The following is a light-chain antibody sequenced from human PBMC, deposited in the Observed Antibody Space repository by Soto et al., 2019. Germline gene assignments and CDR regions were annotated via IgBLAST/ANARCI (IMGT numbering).Light chain of an antibody. Sequence: QPVLTQPASVSGSPGQSITISCTGTSTDIGAYNFVSWYNQHPGKAPKLLISEVTHRPSGVSDRFSGSKSGDTAFLTISGLQTEDEADYYCSSYTTFTTLIFGGGTKLTVL. V-gene: IGLV2-14*01. CDR2: EVT. J-gene: IGLJ2*01. CDR3: SSYTTFTTLI. CDR1: STDIGAYNF.